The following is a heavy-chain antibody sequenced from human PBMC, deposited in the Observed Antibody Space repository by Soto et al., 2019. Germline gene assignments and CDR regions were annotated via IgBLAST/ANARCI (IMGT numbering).Heavy chain of an antibody. J-gene: IGHJ6*02. CDR2: IWNDGSFQ. V-gene: IGHV3-33*04. Sequence: PGGSLRLSCAASGMTFSQSAMHWVRQAPGKGLEWVAGIWNDGSFQDYVDSVKGRFSISRDNSKNTLYLQMNNLRADDTAIYYCARGIGVAGRFFYYYGLDVWGQGTRVTVSS. D-gene: IGHD6-13*01. CDR1: GMTFSQSA. CDR3: ARGIGVAGRFFYYYGLDV.